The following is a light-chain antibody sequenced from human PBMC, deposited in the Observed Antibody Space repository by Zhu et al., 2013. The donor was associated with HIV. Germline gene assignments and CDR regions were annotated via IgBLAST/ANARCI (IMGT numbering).Light chain of an antibody. CDR2: YAS. J-gene: IGKJ1*01. V-gene: IGKV1-5*03. CDR1: QSISSW. CDR3: QHYTNSSPWI. Sequence: DIQMTQSPSSLSASVGDTVTITCRASQSISSWLAWYQQKAGQAPKLLIYYASNLQAGVPSRFSGGGSGTEFTLTISSLQPDDFATYYCQHYTNSSPWIFGQGTRV.